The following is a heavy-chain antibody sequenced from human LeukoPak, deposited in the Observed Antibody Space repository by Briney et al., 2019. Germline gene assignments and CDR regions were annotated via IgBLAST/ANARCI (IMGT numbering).Heavy chain of an antibody. CDR2: ISSSSSYI. D-gene: IGHD6-13*01. J-gene: IGHJ4*02. CDR3: ARDRSIAAAGFDY. V-gene: IGHV3-21*01. Sequence: GGSLRLSCAASGFNFGTYTMNWVRQAPGKGLEWVSSISSSSSYIYYADSVKGRFTISRDNAKNSLYLQMNSLRAEDTAVYYCARDRSIAAAGFDYWGQGTLVTVSS. CDR1: GFNFGTYT.